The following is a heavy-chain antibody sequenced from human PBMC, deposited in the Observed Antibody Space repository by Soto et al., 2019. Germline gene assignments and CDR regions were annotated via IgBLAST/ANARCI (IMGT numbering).Heavy chain of an antibody. D-gene: IGHD3-9*01. CDR2: ISAYNGNT. Sequence: ASVKVSCKXSGYTFTSYGISWVRQAPGQGLEWMGWISAYNGNTNYAQKLQGRVTMATDTSTSTAYMELRSLRSDDTAVYYCARDPYDILTGYLYYYYGMDVWGQGTTVTVSS. CDR3: ARDPYDILTGYLYYYYGMDV. J-gene: IGHJ6*02. CDR1: GYTFTSYG. V-gene: IGHV1-18*04.